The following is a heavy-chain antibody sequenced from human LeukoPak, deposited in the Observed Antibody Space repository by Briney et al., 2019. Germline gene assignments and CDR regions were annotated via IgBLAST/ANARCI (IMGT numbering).Heavy chain of an antibody. V-gene: IGHV4-38-2*02. J-gene: IGHJ4*02. CDR3: AREPRWAGDLGGFDS. Sequence: SSETLSLTCTVSGYSITSGYYWGWIRQPPGKGLEWIGSIYHSGSTYYNPSLKTRVTISVDTSKNQFSLQLSSVTAADTAVYYCAREPRWAGDLGGFDSWGQGPLVTVSS. D-gene: IGHD3-16*01. CDR2: IYHSGST. CDR1: GYSITSGYY.